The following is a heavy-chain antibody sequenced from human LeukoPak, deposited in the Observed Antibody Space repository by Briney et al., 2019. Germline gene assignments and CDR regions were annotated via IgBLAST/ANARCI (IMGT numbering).Heavy chain of an antibody. CDR3: ASNPGIAAAGSVYNWFDP. Sequence: SVKVSCKASGGTFSSYAISWVRQAPGQGLEWMGGIIPIFGTANYAQKFQGRVTITADESTSTAYKELSSLRSEDTAVYYCASNPGIAAAGSVYNWFDPWGQGTLVTVSS. CDR1: GGTFSSYA. J-gene: IGHJ5*02. D-gene: IGHD6-13*01. V-gene: IGHV1-69*01. CDR2: IIPIFGTA.